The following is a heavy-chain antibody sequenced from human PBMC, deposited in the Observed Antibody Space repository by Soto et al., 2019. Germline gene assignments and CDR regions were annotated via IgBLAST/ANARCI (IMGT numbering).Heavy chain of an antibody. D-gene: IGHD3-3*01. Sequence: GGSLRLSCAASGFTFSSYSMNWVRQAPGKGLEWVSAISGSGGSTYYADSVKGRFTISRDNSKNTLYLQMNSLRAEDTAVCYCAKDPNYDFWSGYYFSAFDIWGQGTMVTVSS. J-gene: IGHJ3*02. CDR3: AKDPNYDFWSGYYFSAFDI. V-gene: IGHV3-23*01. CDR2: ISGSGGST. CDR1: GFTFSSYS.